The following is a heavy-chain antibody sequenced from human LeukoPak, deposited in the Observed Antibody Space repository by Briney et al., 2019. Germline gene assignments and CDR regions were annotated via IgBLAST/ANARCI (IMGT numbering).Heavy chain of an antibody. D-gene: IGHD3-22*01. J-gene: IGHJ3*02. CDR3: ARVYYDKAFDI. CDR1: GYTFTGYY. Sequence: AAVEVSCKASGYTFTGYYMHWVRQAPGQGLEGMGWIDPNSGGTKYAQNFQGRVTMTRDTSISTAYMELSRLRSDDTAVYYCARVYYDKAFDIWGQGTMVTVSS. V-gene: IGHV1-2*02. CDR2: IDPNSGGT.